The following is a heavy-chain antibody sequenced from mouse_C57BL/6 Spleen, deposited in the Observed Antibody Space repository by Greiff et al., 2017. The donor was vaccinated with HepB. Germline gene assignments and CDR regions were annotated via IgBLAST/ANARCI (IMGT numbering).Heavy chain of an antibody. Sequence: VQLQQSGAELVRPGASVTLSCKASGYTFTDYEMHWVKQTPVHGLEWIGAIDPETGGTAYNQKFKGKAILTADKSSSTAYMELRSLTSEDSAVYYCTRYGDNWYFDVWGTGTTVTVSS. CDR1: GYTFTDYE. V-gene: IGHV1-15*01. D-gene: IGHD2-13*01. J-gene: IGHJ1*03. CDR3: TRYGDNWYFDV. CDR2: IDPETGGT.